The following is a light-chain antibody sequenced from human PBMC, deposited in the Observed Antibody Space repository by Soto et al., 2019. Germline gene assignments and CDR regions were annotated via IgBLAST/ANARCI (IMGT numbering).Light chain of an antibody. CDR3: QQYNKWPRT. CDR1: QSVSSN. V-gene: IGKV3-15*01. Sequence: EIVMTQSPAALAGSPGEGAAVSCSASQSVSSNLAWYQQKPGQAPRLLIYGASTRATGIPARFSGSGSGTEFTLTISSLQSEDFAVYYCQQYNKWPRTFGQGTKV. J-gene: IGKJ1*01. CDR2: GAS.